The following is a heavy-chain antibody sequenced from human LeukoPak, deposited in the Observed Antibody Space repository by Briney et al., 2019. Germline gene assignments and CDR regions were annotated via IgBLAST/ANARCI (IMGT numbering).Heavy chain of an antibody. CDR3: AKGGYYYGSGRVFGNSYFDP. D-gene: IGHD3-10*01. CDR2: FYSDGSRT. CDR1: GFTLSSYW. V-gene: IGHV3-74*01. J-gene: IGHJ5*02. Sequence: SGGSLRLSCAGSGFTLSSYWVHWVRQAPGKGLVWVSRFYSDGSRTNYADSVKGRFTISRDNSKNTLYLHMNSLRAEDTALYYCAKGGYYYGSGRVFGNSYFDPWGQGTQVTVSS.